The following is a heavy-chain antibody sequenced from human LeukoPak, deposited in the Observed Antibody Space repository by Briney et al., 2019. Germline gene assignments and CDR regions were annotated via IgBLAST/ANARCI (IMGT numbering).Heavy chain of an antibody. CDR1: GGSISSSNW. D-gene: IGHD3-10*01. CDR2: NYHSGST. J-gene: IGHJ3*02. CDR3: AKSNGYGLVEI. V-gene: IGHV4-4*02. Sequence: SGTLSLTCAVSGGSISSSNWWSWVRQPPGKGLEWSGENYHSGSTNYNPSLKSRVTISVDKSKNHFSLKLSSVTAADTAVSYCAKSNGYGLVEIWGEGTMVTVSS.